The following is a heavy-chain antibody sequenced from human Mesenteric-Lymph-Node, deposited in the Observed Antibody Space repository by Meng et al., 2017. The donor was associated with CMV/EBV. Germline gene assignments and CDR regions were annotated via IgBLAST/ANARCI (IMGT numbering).Heavy chain of an antibody. V-gene: IGHV3-20*04. D-gene: IGHD3-16*01. Sequence: GGSLRLSCEASGFTFDDHAMSWVRQAPGKGLEWVSGINWNGGSTGYADSVKGRFSISRDNAKNSLYLQMNSLRAEDTALYYCARVGQGAGRRHFDYWGQGTLVTVSS. CDR3: ARVGQGAGRRHFDY. J-gene: IGHJ4*02. CDR2: INWNGGST. CDR1: GFTFDDHA.